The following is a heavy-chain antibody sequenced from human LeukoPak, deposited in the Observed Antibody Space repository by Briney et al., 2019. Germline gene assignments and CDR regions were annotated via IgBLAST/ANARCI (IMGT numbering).Heavy chain of an antibody. Sequence: GGSLRLSCAASGFTFSDYYMSWIRQAPGKGLEWVSYISSGGSTISYADSVKGRFTISRDNAKNSLYMQMSSLRVEDTDVYYCARDGRGLGRYFDYWGQGTLVTVSS. CDR2: ISSGGSTI. D-gene: IGHD6-19*01. J-gene: IGHJ4*02. CDR3: ARDGRGLGRYFDY. CDR1: GFTFSDYY. V-gene: IGHV3-11*01.